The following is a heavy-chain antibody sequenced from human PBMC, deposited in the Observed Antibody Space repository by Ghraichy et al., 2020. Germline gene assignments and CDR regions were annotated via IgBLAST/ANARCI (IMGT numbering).Heavy chain of an antibody. J-gene: IGHJ3*02. CDR2: INTNTGNP. D-gene: IGHD6-19*01. V-gene: IGHV7-4-1*02. Sequence: ASVKVSCKASGYTFISYALNWVRQAPGQGLEWMGWINTNTGNPTYAQGFPGRFVFSLDTSVSTAYLQISSLKAEDTAVYYCARDGGSGSGWYWSEYALDIWGKRTMVTGSS. CDR3: ARDGGSGSGWYWSEYALDI. CDR1: GYTFISYA.